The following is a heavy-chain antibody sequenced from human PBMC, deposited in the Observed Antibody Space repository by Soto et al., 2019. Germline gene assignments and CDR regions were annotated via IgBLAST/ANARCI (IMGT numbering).Heavy chain of an antibody. D-gene: IGHD3-22*01. J-gene: IGHJ4*02. CDR2: INPNSGGT. Sequence: ASLQGSCKASGYSITGYYMGWVRQAPGQGLGWMGWINPNSGGTNYAQKFQGWVTMTRDTSISTAYMELSRLRSDDTAVYYCARARTYDSSGYYYPDYWGQGTLVTVSS. CDR3: ARARTYDSSGYYYPDY. V-gene: IGHV1-2*04. CDR1: GYSITGYY.